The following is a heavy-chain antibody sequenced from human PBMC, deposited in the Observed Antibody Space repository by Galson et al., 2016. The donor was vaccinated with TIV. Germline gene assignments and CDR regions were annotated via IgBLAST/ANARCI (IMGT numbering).Heavy chain of an antibody. J-gene: IGHJ4*02. D-gene: IGHD3-9*01. CDR1: GLTIGDYY. CDR2: ISSSGTYT. CDR3: ATAGHRDWAPHPYILDY. V-gene: IGHV3-11*06. Sequence: SLRLSCAASGLTIGDYYMSWIRQAPGKGPEWISHISSSGTYTNYADSVRGRFTISRDNARNSLFLHMTALRVEDTAVYYCATAGHRDWAPHPYILDYWDQGTLVTVSS.